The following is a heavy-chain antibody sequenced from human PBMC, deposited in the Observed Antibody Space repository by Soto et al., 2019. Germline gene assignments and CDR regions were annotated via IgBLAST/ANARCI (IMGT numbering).Heavy chain of an antibody. CDR3: ARAGTDYYDSSGYSDAFDI. CDR1: GFTFGNYG. J-gene: IGHJ3*02. V-gene: IGHV3-23*01. Sequence: SLRLSCAASGFTFGNYGMNWVRQAPGKGLEWVSGISGGGGSTYYADSVKGRFTVSRDPSKSTVFLEMNSLRAEDTAVYYCARAGTDYYDSSGYSDAFDIWGQGTMVTVSS. D-gene: IGHD3-22*01. CDR2: ISGGGGST.